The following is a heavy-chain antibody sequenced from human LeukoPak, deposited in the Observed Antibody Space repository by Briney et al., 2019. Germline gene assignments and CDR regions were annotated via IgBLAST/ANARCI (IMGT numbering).Heavy chain of an antibody. CDR2: ISSSSSYA. Sequence: GGSLRLSCAASGFTFNTYSMNWVRQAPGKGLEWVSSISSSSSYAYYADSVKGRFTISRDNAKNSLYLQMNSLRAEDTAVYYCARGPTKYFDYWGQGTLVTVSS. CDR3: ARGPTKYFDY. J-gene: IGHJ4*02. V-gene: IGHV3-21*01. D-gene: IGHD2-2*01. CDR1: GFTFNTYS.